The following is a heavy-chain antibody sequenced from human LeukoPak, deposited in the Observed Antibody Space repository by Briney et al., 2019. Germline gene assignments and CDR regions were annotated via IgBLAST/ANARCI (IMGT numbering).Heavy chain of an antibody. J-gene: IGHJ4*02. D-gene: IGHD3-22*01. CDR2: IYYSGST. Sequence: SSGTLSLTCTVSGGSISSYYWSWIRQPPGKGLEWIGYIYYSGSTNYNPSLKSRVTISVDTSKNQFSLKLSSVTAADTAVYYCARHSYYYDSPVWGQGTLVTVSS. V-gene: IGHV4-59*08. CDR1: GGSISSYY. CDR3: ARHSYYYDSPV.